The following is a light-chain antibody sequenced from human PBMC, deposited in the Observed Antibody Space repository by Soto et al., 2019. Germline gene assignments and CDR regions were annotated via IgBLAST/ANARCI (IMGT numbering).Light chain of an antibody. CDR1: QSISSL. J-gene: IGKJ1*01. CDR2: DAS. CDR3: QQYNSYSWT. V-gene: IGKV1-5*01. Sequence: DIQITQSPSTLSASGGERVTITCRASQSISSLLAWYQQKPGKAPKLLIYDASSLESGVPSRFSGGGSGTEFTLTISSLQPDDFASYYCQQYNSYSWTFGHGTKVDIK.